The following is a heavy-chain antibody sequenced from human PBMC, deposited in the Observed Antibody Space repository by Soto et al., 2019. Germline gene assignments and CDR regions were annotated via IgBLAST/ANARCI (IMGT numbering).Heavy chain of an antibody. J-gene: IGHJ4*02. CDR2: ISHSGST. D-gene: IGHD5-18*01. Sequence: QVQLQESGPGLVQPSQTLFLTCTVSGGSISSAAYYWSRIRQHPGKGLELIGYISHSGSTYYNPSRKCRVIIAVDTPRTQFAPRLTSVTAADTAVYYCARVYTYGSIFFGCWGQGALVTVSS. V-gene: IGHV4-31*03. CDR3: ARVYTYGSIFFGC. CDR1: GGSISSAAYY.